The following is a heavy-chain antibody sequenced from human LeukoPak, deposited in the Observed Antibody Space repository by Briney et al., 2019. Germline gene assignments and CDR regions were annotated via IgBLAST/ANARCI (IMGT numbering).Heavy chain of an antibody. CDR2: INPSGGST. Sequence: ASVKVSCKASGYTFTMYYIHWVRQAPGQGLEWMGIINPSGGSTSNAQKFQGRVTMTRDMSTSTFYMELSRLRSDDTAVYYCARCGDIYYYGSGSYYWFDPWGQGTLVTVSS. J-gene: IGHJ5*02. CDR3: ARCGDIYYYGSGSYYWFDP. CDR1: GYTFTMYY. V-gene: IGHV1-46*01. D-gene: IGHD3-10*01.